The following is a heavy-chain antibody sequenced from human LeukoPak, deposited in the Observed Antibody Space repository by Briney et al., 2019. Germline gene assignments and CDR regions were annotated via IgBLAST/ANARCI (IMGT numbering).Heavy chain of an antibody. V-gene: IGHV3-43*01. Sequence: GGSLRLSCAASGFTFDDYAMHWVRQAPGKGLEWVALISWEGDTTYYADSVRGRFTISRDNSKSSMYLQMNSLRTEDTAFYYCSRDTDYGSATNYFDSWGQGTLVSVSS. CDR3: SRDTDYGSATNYFDS. J-gene: IGHJ4*02. CDR1: GFTFDDYA. D-gene: IGHD3-10*01. CDR2: ISWEGDTT.